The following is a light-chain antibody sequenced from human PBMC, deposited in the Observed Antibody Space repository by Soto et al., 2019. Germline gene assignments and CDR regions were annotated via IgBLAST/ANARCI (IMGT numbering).Light chain of an antibody. Sequence: QSVLTQPPSASGTPGQRVTISCSGSSSNIGSNTVNWYQQLPGTAPKLLIYSNNQQPSGVPDRFSGSKSGTSASLAISGLQSEDEADYYCAAWDDSLKGVFGGGTQLTVL. J-gene: IGLJ3*02. CDR3: AAWDDSLKGV. V-gene: IGLV1-44*01. CDR1: SSNIGSNT. CDR2: SNN.